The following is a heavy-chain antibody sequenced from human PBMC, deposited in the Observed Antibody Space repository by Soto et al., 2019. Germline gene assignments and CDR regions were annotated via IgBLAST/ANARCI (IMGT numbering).Heavy chain of an antibody. CDR1: GGTFSSYV. D-gene: IGHD2-15*01. Sequence: QVQLVQSGAEVKKPGSSVKVSCKAPGGTFSSYVISWVRQAPGQGLEWMGGIIPIFGTANYAQKFQGRVTITADESTSTGYMELSSLRSEDTAVYYCARSQGGSSSLDIYYYYYYGMDVWGQGTTVTVSS. CDR3: ARSQGGSSSLDIYYYYYYGMDV. CDR2: IIPIFGTA. V-gene: IGHV1-69*01. J-gene: IGHJ6*02.